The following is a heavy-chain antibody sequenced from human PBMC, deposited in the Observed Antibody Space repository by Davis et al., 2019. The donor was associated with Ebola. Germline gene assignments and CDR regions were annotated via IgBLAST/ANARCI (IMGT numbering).Heavy chain of an antibody. CDR3: ARDRLDIVATDYYYGMDV. V-gene: IGHV4-59*01. D-gene: IGHD5-12*01. Sequence: SETLSLTCTVSGGSISGYYWSWIRQPPGKGLEWIGYIYYSGSTNYNPSLKSRVTISVDTSKNQFSLKLSSVTAADTAVYYCARDRLDIVATDYYYGMDVWGQGTTVTVSS. J-gene: IGHJ6*02. CDR1: GGSISGYY. CDR2: IYYSGST.